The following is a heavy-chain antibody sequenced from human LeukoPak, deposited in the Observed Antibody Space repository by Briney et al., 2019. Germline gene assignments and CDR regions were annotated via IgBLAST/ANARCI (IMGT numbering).Heavy chain of an antibody. CDR3: AKARSSTSFDAFDI. V-gene: IGHV3-9*01. D-gene: IGHD2-2*01. Sequence: GRSLRLSCAASGFTFDDYAMHWVRQAPGKGLEWVSGISWNSGSIGHADSVKGRFTISRDNAKNSLYLQMNSLRAEDTALYYCAKARSSTSFDAFDIWGQGTMVTVSS. J-gene: IGHJ3*02. CDR2: ISWNSGSI. CDR1: GFTFDDYA.